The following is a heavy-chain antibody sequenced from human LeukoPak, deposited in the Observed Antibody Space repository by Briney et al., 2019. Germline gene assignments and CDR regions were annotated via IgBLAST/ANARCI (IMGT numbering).Heavy chain of an antibody. CDR2: IYYSGST. CDR1: GGSINSYY. V-gene: IGHV4-59*01. CDR3: ARDSDLRQINWYFDL. Sequence: PSETLSLTCTVSGGSINSYYWCWIRQPPGKGLEWIGYIYYSGSTKYNPSLKSRATISVDTSKNQFSLKLSSVTAADTAVYYCARDSDLRQINWYFDLWGRGTLVTVSS. D-gene: IGHD5-12*01. J-gene: IGHJ2*01.